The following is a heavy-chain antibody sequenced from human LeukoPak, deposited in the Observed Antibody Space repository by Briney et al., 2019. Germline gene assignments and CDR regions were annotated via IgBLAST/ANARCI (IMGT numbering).Heavy chain of an antibody. J-gene: IGHJ4*02. Sequence: PGGSLRLSCAASGFTFSSHWMHWARQAPGKGLVWVSRINGDETSTAYADSVKGRFTISRDNAKNSLYLQMNSLRAEDTAVYYCARVTEAPYYFDYWGQGTLVTVSS. CDR1: GFTFSSHW. V-gene: IGHV3-74*01. CDR2: INGDETST. CDR3: ARVTEAPYYFDY.